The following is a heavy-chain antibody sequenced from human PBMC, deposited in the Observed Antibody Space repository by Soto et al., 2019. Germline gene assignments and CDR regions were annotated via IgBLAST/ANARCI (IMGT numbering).Heavy chain of an antibody. CDR1: GFTFSSYA. J-gene: IGHJ5*02. Sequence: GSLRLSCAASGFTFSSYAMHLVRQAPGKGLEWVAVISYDGSNKYYADSVKGRFTISRDNSKNTLYLQMNSLRAEDTAVYYCARRERAAGTDWWFDPWGQGTLVTVPQ. CDR2: ISYDGSNK. V-gene: IGHV3-30-3*01. D-gene: IGHD6-13*01. CDR3: ARRERAAGTDWWFDP.